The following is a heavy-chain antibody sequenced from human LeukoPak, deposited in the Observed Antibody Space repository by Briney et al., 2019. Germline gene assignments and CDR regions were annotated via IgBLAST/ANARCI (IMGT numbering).Heavy chain of an antibody. D-gene: IGHD3-22*01. CDR2: ISSDGSSK. CDR1: GFTFTSYG. V-gene: IGHV3-30*03. CDR3: AAYYYQSSGLDY. Sequence: PGRSLRLSCAASGFTFTSYGMHWVRQAPGKGLEWVAVISSDGSSKYYADSVKGRFTISRDNSKKTLYLQMNSLRVEDTGIYYCAAYYYQSSGLDYWGQGTLVTVSS. J-gene: IGHJ4*02.